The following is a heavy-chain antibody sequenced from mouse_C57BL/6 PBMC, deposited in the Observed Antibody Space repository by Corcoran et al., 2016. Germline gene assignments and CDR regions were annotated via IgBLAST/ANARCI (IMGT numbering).Heavy chain of an antibody. J-gene: IGHJ2*02. V-gene: IGHV1-39*01. CDR1: GYSFTDYN. CDR3: ARTLGFFFAY. Sequence: EFQLQQSGPELVKPGASVKISCKASGYSFTDYNMNWVKQSNGKSLEWIGVINHNYGTTSYNQKFKGKATLTVDQSSTTAYMQLNSLTSEDSTVESYARTLGFFFAYCSQGISLTLSS. CDR2: INHNYGTT.